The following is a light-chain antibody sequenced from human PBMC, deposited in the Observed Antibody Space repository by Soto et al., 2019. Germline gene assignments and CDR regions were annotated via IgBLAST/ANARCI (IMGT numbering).Light chain of an antibody. CDR1: QSFSYY. CDR3: QQYYDWPSLT. Sequence: EIVLTQSPGTLSLSPGERATLSCRASQSFSYYLAWYQQKPGQAPRLLIYDSSSRATGVPDRFSGSGSGTDFTLTISRLEPEDFAVYYCQQYYDWPSLTFGGGTKVDNK. V-gene: IGKV3-20*01. J-gene: IGKJ4*01. CDR2: DSS.